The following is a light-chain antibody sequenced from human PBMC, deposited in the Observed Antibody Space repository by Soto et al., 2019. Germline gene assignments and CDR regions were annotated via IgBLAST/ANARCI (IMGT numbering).Light chain of an antibody. Sequence: SVLTQPPSASGPPGQRVTLSCSGGSSNIGTNAVNWYQQLPGTAPKLLIDNNNQRPSGVPDRFSGSKSGTSASLAISGLQSEDEADYYCAAWDDSLNGYVFGTGTKLTVL. V-gene: IGLV1-44*01. J-gene: IGLJ1*01. CDR1: SSNIGTNA. CDR2: NNN. CDR3: AAWDDSLNGYV.